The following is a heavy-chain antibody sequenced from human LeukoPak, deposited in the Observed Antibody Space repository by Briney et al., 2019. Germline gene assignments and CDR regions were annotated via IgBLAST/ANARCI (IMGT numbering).Heavy chain of an antibody. CDR3: AGIPYCSSTSCNNGGAYYYYMDV. V-gene: IGHV4-34*01. Sequence: SETLSLTCAVYGGSFSGYYWSWIRQPPGKGLEWIGEINHSGSTNYNPSLKSRVTISVDTSKNQFSLELSSVTAADTAVYYCAGIPYCSSTSCNNGGAYYYYMDVWGKGTTVTISS. CDR2: INHSGST. CDR1: GGSFSGYY. D-gene: IGHD2-2*01. J-gene: IGHJ6*03.